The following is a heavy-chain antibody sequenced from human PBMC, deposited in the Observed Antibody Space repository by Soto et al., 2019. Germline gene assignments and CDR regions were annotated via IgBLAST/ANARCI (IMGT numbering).Heavy chain of an antibody. CDR1: GGTFTGNP. Sequence: QVQLVQSGAEVKKPGSSVKVSCKASGGTFTGNPISWVRQAPGRGLEWMGGIIPMFGTTNYAQKFQGRVTITADESTTTAYMELNSLRSEDTAVYYCARENSIASLSYYYGMDVWGQGTTVTVSS. J-gene: IGHJ6*02. CDR3: ARENSIASLSYYYGMDV. D-gene: IGHD6-6*01. V-gene: IGHV1-69*01. CDR2: IIPMFGTT.